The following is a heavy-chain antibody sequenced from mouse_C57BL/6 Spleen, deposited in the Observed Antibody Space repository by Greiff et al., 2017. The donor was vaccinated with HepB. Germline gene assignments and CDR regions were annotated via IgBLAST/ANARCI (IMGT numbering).Heavy chain of an antibody. Sequence: QVQLQQPGAELVKPGASVKLSCKASGYTFTSYWMQWVKQRPGQGLEWIGEIDPSDSYTNYNQKFKGKATLTVDTSSSTAYMQLSSLTSEDSAVYYCARGVITTQGFAYWGQGTLVTVSA. V-gene: IGHV1-50*01. CDR2: IDPSDSYT. CDR3: ARGVITTQGFAY. CDR1: GYTFTSYW. D-gene: IGHD1-1*01. J-gene: IGHJ3*01.